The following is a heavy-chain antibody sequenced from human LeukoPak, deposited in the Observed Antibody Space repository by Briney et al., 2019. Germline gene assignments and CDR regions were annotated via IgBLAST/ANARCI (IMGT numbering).Heavy chain of an antibody. D-gene: IGHD3-22*01. CDR3: ARTRFKTGYSYDSSGYFLDY. CDR1: GYSISGGYY. CDR2: IYHGGST. Sequence: SETLSLTCAVSGYSISGGYYWGWVRQPPGKGLEWVGSIYHGGSTYYHPSLKSQLTIAVDASKNQFYLSLSSVTAADTAVYYCARTRFKTGYSYDSSGYFLDYWGQGTLVTVPS. V-gene: IGHV4-38-2*01. J-gene: IGHJ4*02.